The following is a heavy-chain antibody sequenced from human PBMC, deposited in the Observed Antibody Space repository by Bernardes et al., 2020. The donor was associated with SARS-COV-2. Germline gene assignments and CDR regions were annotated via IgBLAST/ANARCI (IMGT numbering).Heavy chain of an antibody. D-gene: IGHD3-10*01. J-gene: IGHJ6*02. CDR1: GCSFSSYA. CDR3: ARVRTTMGVLLWFGELLHSDYGMDV. Sequence: AGAPSLSCASSGCSFSSYALHWVRQAPGKGLERVAVISYDGSNKYYADSVKGRFTIFRYSSKNTLYLQMNSLRAEDTAVYYCARVRTTMGVLLWFGELLHSDYGMDVWGQGTTVTVSS. V-gene: IGHV3-30-3*01. CDR2: ISYDGSNK.